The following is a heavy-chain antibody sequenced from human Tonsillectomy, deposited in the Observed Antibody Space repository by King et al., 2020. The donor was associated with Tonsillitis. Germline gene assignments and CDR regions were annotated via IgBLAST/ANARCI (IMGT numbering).Heavy chain of an antibody. CDR2: IYYSWST. D-gene: IGHD6-6*01. V-gene: IGHV4-59*01. J-gene: IGHJ3*02. Sequence: QLQESGPGLVKPSETLSLTCTVSGGSISSYYWSWIRQPPGKGLEWIGYIYYSWSTNYNPSLKSRVTISVDTSKNQFSLKLSSVTAADTAVYYCARDIAAERAFDIWGQGTMVTVSS. CDR1: GGSISSYY. CDR3: ARDIAAERAFDI.